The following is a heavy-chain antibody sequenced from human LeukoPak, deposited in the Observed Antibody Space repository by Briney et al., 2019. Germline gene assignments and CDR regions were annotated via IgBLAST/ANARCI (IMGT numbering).Heavy chain of an antibody. CDR1: GYSFTSYW. J-gene: IGHJ4*02. V-gene: IGHV5-51*01. CDR3: ARLDQTGYSSGWRFDY. Sequence: KSGESLKISCKGSGYSFTSYWIGWVRQMPGKGLEWMGIIYPGDSDTRYSPSFQGQVTISADKSISTAYLQWSSLKASDTAMYYCARLDQTGYSSGWRFDYWGQGNLVTVSS. D-gene: IGHD6-19*01. CDR2: IYPGDSDT.